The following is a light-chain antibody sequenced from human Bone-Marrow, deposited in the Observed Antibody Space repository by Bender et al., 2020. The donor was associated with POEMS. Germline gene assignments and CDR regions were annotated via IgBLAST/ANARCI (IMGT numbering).Light chain of an antibody. V-gene: IGLV2-14*01. CDR3: SSYRSTGTNVV. J-gene: IGLJ2*01. CDR2: DVS. Sequence: QSALTQPASVSGSPGQSITISCTGTNSDVGGYMYVSWYQLHPGKVPKLMIYDVSLRPSGVSNRFSGSKSGNTASLTISGLQAEDEADYHCSSYRSTGTNVVFGGGTKVTVL. CDR1: NSDVGGYMY.